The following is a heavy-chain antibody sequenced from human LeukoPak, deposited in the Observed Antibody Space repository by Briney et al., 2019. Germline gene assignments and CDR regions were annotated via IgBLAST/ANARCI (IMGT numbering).Heavy chain of an antibody. Sequence: ASVKVSCKASGYTFTAYYMHWVRQAPGQGLEWMGWINPNSGGTNYAQKFQGRVTMTRDTSISTAYMELSRLRSDDTAVYYCARGLLWFGDRYGMDVWGQGTTVTVSS. CDR3: ARGLLWFGDRYGMDV. J-gene: IGHJ6*02. V-gene: IGHV1-2*02. CDR2: INPNSGGT. CDR1: GYTFTAYY. D-gene: IGHD3-10*01.